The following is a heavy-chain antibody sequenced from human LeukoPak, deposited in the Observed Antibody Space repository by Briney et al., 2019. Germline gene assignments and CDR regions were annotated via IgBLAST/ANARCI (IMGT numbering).Heavy chain of an antibody. CDR2: MYDSGNT. J-gene: IGHJ4*02. D-gene: IGHD6-13*01. CDR1: GGSISSYH. Sequence: PSETLSLTCTVSGGSISSYHWSWIRQPPGKGLEWIGYMYDSGNTNYNPSLKSRVTISVDTSKNQFSLNLNSVTAADTAVYYCARGVVAAAGRTFDYWGQGTLVTVSS. V-gene: IGHV4-59*01. CDR3: ARGVVAAAGRTFDY.